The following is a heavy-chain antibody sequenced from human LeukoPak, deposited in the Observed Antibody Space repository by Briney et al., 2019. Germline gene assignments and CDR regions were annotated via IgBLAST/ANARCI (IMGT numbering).Heavy chain of an antibody. Sequence: GGSLRLSCAPSGFTFSRYWMTWVRQTPGKGLEWVASIKDDGGQKYYVDSVKGRFTVSRDNAKGSAYLQMDSLRVEDTALYYCARDASRGFDTWGQGTLVTVSS. CDR1: GFTFSRYW. V-gene: IGHV3-7*01. CDR3: ARDASRGFDT. D-gene: IGHD5-24*01. J-gene: IGHJ4*02. CDR2: IKDDGGQK.